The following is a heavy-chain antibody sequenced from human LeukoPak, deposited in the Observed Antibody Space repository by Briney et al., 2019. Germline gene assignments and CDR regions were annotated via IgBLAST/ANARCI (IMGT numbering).Heavy chain of an antibody. V-gene: IGHV3-30*02. Sequence: GGSLRLSCAASGFTFSSYGMHWVRQAPGKGLQWVAFIRYDGSNKYYADSVKGRFTTSRDTSKNTLHLQMNSLRAEDTAVYYCAKLRYFDWQKDWFDPWGQGTLVTVSS. J-gene: IGHJ5*02. D-gene: IGHD3-9*01. CDR3: AKLRYFDWQKDWFDP. CDR2: IRYDGSNK. CDR1: GFTFSSYG.